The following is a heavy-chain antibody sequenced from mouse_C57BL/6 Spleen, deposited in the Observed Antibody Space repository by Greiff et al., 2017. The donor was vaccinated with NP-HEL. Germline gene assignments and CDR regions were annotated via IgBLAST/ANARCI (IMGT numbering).Heavy chain of an antibody. CDR1: GYTFTSYW. CDR2: IDPSDSYT. Sequence: QVQLQQPGAELVKPGASVKLSCKASGYTFTSYWMQWVKQRPGQGLEWIGEIDPSDSYTNYNQKFKGKATLTVDTSSSTAYMQLSSLTSEDSAVYYCARSDGSSYDYFDYWGQGTTLTVSS. J-gene: IGHJ2*01. CDR3: ARSDGSSYDYFDY. V-gene: IGHV1-50*01. D-gene: IGHD1-1*01.